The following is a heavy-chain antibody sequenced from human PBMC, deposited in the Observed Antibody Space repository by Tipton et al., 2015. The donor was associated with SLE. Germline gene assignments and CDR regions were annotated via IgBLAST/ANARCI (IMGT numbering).Heavy chain of an antibody. D-gene: IGHD1-26*01. V-gene: IGHV4-59*01. J-gene: IGHJ6*03. CDR3: ASNSGTSYYYYYMDV. Sequence: TLSLTCTVSGGSISSYYWSWIRQPPGKGLEWIGYIYYSGSTNYNPSLKSRVTMSVDTSKNQFSLKLSSVTAADTAIYYCASNSGTSYYYYYMDVWGKGTTVPVSS. CDR2: IYYSGST. CDR1: GGSISSYY.